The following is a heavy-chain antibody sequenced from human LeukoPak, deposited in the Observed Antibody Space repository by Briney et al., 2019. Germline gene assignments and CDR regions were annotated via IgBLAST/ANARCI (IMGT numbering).Heavy chain of an antibody. D-gene: IGHD3-22*01. CDR1: GFTFSSYA. CDR2: ISASGHGT. Sequence: GGSLRLFCAASGFTFSSYAMAWVRQAPGKGLEWVSSISASGHGTYYADSVKGRFTISRDNSKNTLYLQMTSLRAEDTAVYYCAKDLTISSYYDTSGYYYDYWGQGTQITVSS. J-gene: IGHJ4*02. V-gene: IGHV3-23*01. CDR3: AKDLTISSYYDTSGYYYDY.